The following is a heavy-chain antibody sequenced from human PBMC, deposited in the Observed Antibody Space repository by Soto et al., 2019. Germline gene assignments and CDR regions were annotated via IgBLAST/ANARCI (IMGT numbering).Heavy chain of an antibody. D-gene: IGHD2-15*01. CDR3: AREDGANGGGLDM. CDR2: INPSGGGT. J-gene: IGHJ3*02. CDR1: AYTFTHFS. Sequence: QVQVVQSGAEVKKPGASVKVSCKASAYTFTHFSMHWVRQAPGHGLEWMAMINPSGGGTSYAQKLQDRVIVTRDTSTSTVYMELSSLRSEDTAVYYCAREDGANGGGLDMWGQGTTVTVSS. V-gene: IGHV1-46*01.